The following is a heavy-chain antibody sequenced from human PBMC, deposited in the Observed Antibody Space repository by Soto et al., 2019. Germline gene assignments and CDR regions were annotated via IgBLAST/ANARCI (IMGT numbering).Heavy chain of an antibody. J-gene: IGHJ4*02. CDR3: ARWTYCGGDCYWLDC. CDR2: IYYSGSA. V-gene: IGHV4-59*01. D-gene: IGHD2-21*02. Sequence: SETLSLTCTISGGSISGFYWGWIRQPPGKGLEWIGNIYYSGSANYDPSLRSRVTISLNTSKNQFSLNLNSVTAADTAIYYCARWTYCGGDCYWLDCWGQGTLVTVSS. CDR1: GGSISGFY.